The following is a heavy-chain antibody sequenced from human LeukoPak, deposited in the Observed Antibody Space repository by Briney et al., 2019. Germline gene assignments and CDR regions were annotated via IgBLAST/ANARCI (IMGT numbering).Heavy chain of an antibody. Sequence: GASVKVSCKVSGYTLTELSMHWVRQAPGKGLEWMGGFDPEDGETIYAQKFQGSVTMTEDTSTDTAYMELSSLRSEDTAVYYCASSSGSYYSPIDYWGQGTLVTVSS. CDR3: ASSSGSYYSPIDY. CDR1: GYTLTELS. J-gene: IGHJ4*02. CDR2: FDPEDGET. D-gene: IGHD1-26*01. V-gene: IGHV1-24*01.